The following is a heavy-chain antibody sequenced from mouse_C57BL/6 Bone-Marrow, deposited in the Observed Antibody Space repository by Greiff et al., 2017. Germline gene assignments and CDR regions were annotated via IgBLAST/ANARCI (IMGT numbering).Heavy chain of an antibody. V-gene: IGHV1-47*01. Sequence: QVQLQQSGAELVKPGASVKMSCKASGYTFTNYPIEWMKQNHGKSLEWLGNFHPYNDDTKYNEQFKGKATLPVEKSSSTVYVERSRLTSYDSAMYYCARGGNYGGYYFDCWGQGTTLTVSS. CDR2: FHPYNDDT. J-gene: IGHJ2*01. D-gene: IGHD2-1*01. CDR3: ARGGNYGGYYFDC. CDR1: GYTFTNYP.